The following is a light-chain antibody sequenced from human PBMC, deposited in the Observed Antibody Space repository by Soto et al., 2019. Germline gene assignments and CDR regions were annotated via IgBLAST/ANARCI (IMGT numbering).Light chain of an antibody. Sequence: DIVMTQSPDSLAVSLGERATINCKSSQSVLYSSNNEHYLAWYQQKPGQPPKLLIYWASSRESGVPDRFSGSGSGTDFTLTISSLQAEDVAVYYCQPYYITPFPFGPGTKVDIK. CDR2: WAS. V-gene: IGKV4-1*01. J-gene: IGKJ3*01. CDR1: QSVLYSSNNEHY. CDR3: QPYYITPFP.